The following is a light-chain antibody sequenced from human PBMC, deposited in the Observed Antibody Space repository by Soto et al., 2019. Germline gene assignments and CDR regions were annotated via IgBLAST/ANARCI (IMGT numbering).Light chain of an antibody. V-gene: IGLV2-23*01. J-gene: IGLJ1*01. Sequence: QSAPTQPASVSGSPGQSITISCTGTSSDVGSYNLVSWYQQHPGKAPKLMIYEGNKRPSGVSNRFSGSKSANTASLTISGLQTEDEADYNTIVFGTGTKVTVL. CDR1: SSDVGSYNL. CDR2: EGN. CDR3: IV.